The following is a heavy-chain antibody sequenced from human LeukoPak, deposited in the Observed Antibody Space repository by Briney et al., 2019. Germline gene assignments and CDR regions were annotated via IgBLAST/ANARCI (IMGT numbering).Heavy chain of an antibody. CDR3: ARELNNHYYHRTLDY. D-gene: IGHD3-22*01. CDR2: ISYDGSNK. V-gene: IGHV3-30*03. J-gene: IGHJ4*02. Sequence: GGSLRLSCAASGFTFSSYGMHWVRQAPGKGLEWVAVISYDGSNKYYADSVKGRFTISRDNSKNTLYLQMNSLRAEDTAVYYCARELNNHYYHRTLDYWGQGTLVTVSS. CDR1: GFTFSSYG.